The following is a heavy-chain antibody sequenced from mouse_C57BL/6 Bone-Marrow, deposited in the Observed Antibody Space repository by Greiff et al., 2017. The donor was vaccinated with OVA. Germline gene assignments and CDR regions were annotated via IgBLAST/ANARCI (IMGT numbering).Heavy chain of an antibody. Sequence: QVQLQQPGAELVKPGASVKLSCKASGYTFTSYWMQWVKQRPGQGLEWIGEIDPSDSYTNYNQKFKGKATLTVDTSSSTAYMQLSSLTSEDSAVYYCAYYYGSSYDWYCDVWGTGTTVTVSS. CDR2: IDPSDSYT. D-gene: IGHD1-1*01. CDR1: GYTFTSYW. CDR3: AYYYGSSYDWYCDV. J-gene: IGHJ1*03. V-gene: IGHV1-50*01.